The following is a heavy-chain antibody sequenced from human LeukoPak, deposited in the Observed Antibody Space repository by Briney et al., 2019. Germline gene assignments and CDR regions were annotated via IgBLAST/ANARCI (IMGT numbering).Heavy chain of an antibody. Sequence: GGSLRLSCAASGFTFSSYAMSWVRQAARKGLEWVSAISGSGGSTYYADSVKGRFTISRDNSKNTLYLQMNSLRAEDTAVYYCANVLLWFGEQNYFDYWGQGTLVTVSS. J-gene: IGHJ4*02. D-gene: IGHD3-10*01. V-gene: IGHV3-23*01. CDR3: ANVLLWFGEQNYFDY. CDR2: ISGSGGST. CDR1: GFTFSSYA.